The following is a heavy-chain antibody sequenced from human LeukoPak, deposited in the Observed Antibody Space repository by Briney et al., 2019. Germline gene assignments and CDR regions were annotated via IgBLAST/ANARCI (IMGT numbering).Heavy chain of an antibody. J-gene: IGHJ4*02. Sequence: ASVKVSCKASGYTXTDYYIHWVRQAPGQGLEWMGWINPNSGGTNYAQKFQGRVTMTRDTSISTAYMELSGLRSDDTAVYYCARDYPGMITGVEKYFFDYWGQGTLVTVSS. V-gene: IGHV1-2*02. D-gene: IGHD7-27*01. CDR3: ARDYPGMITGVEKYFFDY. CDR2: INPNSGGT. CDR1: GYTXTDYY.